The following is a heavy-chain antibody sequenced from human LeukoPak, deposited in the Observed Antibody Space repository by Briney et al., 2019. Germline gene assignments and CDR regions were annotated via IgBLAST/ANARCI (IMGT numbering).Heavy chain of an antibody. D-gene: IGHD6-19*01. J-gene: IGHJ4*02. CDR1: GLTFSTYA. CDR3: ARDRTSSGWFFDY. V-gene: IGHV3-30-3*01. Sequence: GRSLRLSCAVSGLTFSTYAMHWVRQAPGKGLEWVAVISYDGSNKYYADSVRGRFSISRDNSKHTLYLQMNSLRPEDTAVYYCARDRTSSGWFFDYWGQGTLVIVSS. CDR2: ISYDGSNK.